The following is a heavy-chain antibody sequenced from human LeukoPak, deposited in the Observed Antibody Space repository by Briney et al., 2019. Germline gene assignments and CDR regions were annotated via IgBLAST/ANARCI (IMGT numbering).Heavy chain of an antibody. Sequence: ASVKVSCKASGYTLTGYYMHWVRQAPGQGLEWMGWINPNSGGTNYAQKFQGRVTMTRDTSISTAYMELSRLRSDDTAVYYCARNKWYSSSWHRFDYWGQGTLVTVSS. CDR1: GYTLTGYY. D-gene: IGHD6-13*01. CDR3: ARNKWYSSSWHRFDY. CDR2: INPNSGGT. J-gene: IGHJ4*02. V-gene: IGHV1-2*02.